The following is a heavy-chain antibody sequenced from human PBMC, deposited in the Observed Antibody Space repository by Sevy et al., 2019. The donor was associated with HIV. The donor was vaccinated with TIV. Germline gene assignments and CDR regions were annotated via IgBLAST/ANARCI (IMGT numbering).Heavy chain of an antibody. CDR2: FDPEDGET. CDR1: GSTLSKLS. Sequence: ASVKVACKVSGSTLSKLSMHWVRQAPGKGLEWMGRFDPEDGETSYSQNFQGRVTMTEDTSTDTAYMELSSLRSEDTAVYHCAAAREYYEDTSGYLDYWGQGTLVTVSS. D-gene: IGHD3-22*01. V-gene: IGHV1-24*01. J-gene: IGHJ4*02. CDR3: AAAREYYEDTSGYLDY.